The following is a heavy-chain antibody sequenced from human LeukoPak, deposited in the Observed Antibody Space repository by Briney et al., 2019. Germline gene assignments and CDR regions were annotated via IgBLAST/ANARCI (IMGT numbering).Heavy chain of an antibody. CDR1: GGSISSSSHY. D-gene: IGHD6-19*01. CDR3: ARSSGWYGGEWYYLDY. Sequence: SETLSLTCTVSGGSISSSSHYWTWIRQPPGKGLEWIGEIHHSGSTNSNPSLKNRVTISVDTSKNQFSLQMKSVTAADTAVYYCARSSGWYGGEWYYLDYWGQGTLVTVSS. CDR2: IHHSGST. J-gene: IGHJ4*02. V-gene: IGHV4-39*07.